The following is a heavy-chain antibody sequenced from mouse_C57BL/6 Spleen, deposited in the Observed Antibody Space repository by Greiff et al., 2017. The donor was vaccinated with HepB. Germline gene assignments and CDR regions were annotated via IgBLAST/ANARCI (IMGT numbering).Heavy chain of an antibody. D-gene: IGHD1-1*01. CDR1: GFTFSDYG. J-gene: IGHJ2*01. Sequence: EVQGVESGGGLVKPGGSLKLSCAASGFTFSDYGMHWVRQAPEKGLEWVAYISSGSSTTYYADTVKGRFIISRDKAKNPLFLQMTSLRSEDTAMYYCARPYYGSSFYDFDYWGQGTTLAVSS. V-gene: IGHV5-17*01. CDR3: ARPYYGSSFYDFDY. CDR2: ISSGSSTT.